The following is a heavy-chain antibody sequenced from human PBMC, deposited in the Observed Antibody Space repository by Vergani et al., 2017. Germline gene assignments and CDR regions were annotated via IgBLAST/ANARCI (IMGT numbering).Heavy chain of an antibody. J-gene: IGHJ6*03. D-gene: IGHD3-3*01. CDR1: GFTFSSYW. CDR3: ARVGPYDFWSGYYVGGVEYDYMDV. Sequence: EVQLVESGGGLVQPGGSLRLSCAASGFTFSSYWMHWVRQAPGKGLVWVSRINSDGSSTSYADSVKGRFTISRDNAKNTLYLQMNSLRAEDTAVYYCARVGPYDFWSGYYVGGVEYDYMDVWGKGTTVTVSS. V-gene: IGHV3-74*01. CDR2: INSDGSST.